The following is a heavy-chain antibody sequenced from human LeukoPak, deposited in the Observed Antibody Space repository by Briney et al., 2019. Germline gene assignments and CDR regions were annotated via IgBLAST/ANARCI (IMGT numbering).Heavy chain of an antibody. V-gene: IGHV4-34*01. CDR1: GGSFSGYY. CDR3: ARDQTNRFDY. Sequence: SETLSLTCAVYGGSFSGYYWSWIRQPPGKGLEWIGEINHSGSTNYNPSLKSRVTISVDTSKNQFSLKLSSVTAADTAVYYCARDQTNRFDYWGQGTLVIVSS. D-gene: IGHD1-14*01. J-gene: IGHJ4*02. CDR2: INHSGST.